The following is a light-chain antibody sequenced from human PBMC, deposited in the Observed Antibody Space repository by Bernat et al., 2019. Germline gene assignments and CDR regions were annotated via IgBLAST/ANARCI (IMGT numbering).Light chain of an antibody. CDR3: LQYGTSFT. V-gene: IGKV3-20*01. CDR2: DAS. Sequence: EIVLTQSPGTLSLSPGERGTLSCRASQSVSSRNLAWYQQKPGQAPRLLIYDASSRATGTPDRLSGSGSGTDFTLTISRLEPDDFAVYFCLQYGTSFTFGPGTTVDIK. CDR1: QSVSSRN. J-gene: IGKJ3*01.